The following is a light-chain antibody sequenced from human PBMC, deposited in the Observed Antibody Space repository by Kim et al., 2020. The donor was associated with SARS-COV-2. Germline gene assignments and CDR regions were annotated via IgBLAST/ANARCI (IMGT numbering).Light chain of an antibody. V-gene: IGKV3-11*01. Sequence: LSPVERATLSCRASQSVGNSLAWYQHRPGQAPRLLMYDVSNRAAGIPARFSGSGSGTDFTLTITSLDPEDFAVYYCQQRRDWPAYTFGQGTKLEI. CDR1: QSVGNS. CDR2: DVS. J-gene: IGKJ2*01. CDR3: QQRRDWPAYT.